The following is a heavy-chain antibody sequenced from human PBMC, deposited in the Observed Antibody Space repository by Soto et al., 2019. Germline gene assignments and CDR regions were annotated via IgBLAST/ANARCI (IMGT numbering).Heavy chain of an antibody. CDR2: ISGRAGNT. J-gene: IGHJ5*02. D-gene: IGHD2-2*01. CDR3: AKDRYCSSTSCSSLNS. Sequence: PGGSLRFSCAASGFTFASYTMTWVRQAPGKGLEWVSVISGRAGNTYYADSVKGRFTISRDNSKNTLFLYMSSLRAEDTALYYCAKDRYCSSTSCSSLNSWGQGTLVTVSS. V-gene: IGHV3-23*01. CDR1: GFTFASYT.